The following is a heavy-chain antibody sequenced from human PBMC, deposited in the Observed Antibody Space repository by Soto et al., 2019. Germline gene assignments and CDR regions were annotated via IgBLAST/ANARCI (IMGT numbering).Heavy chain of an antibody. CDR3: ARDYCSSTSCPINWFDP. J-gene: IGHJ5*02. Sequence: PSETLSLTCTVSGGSISSGGYYWSWIRQHPGKGLEWIGYIYYSGSTYYNPSLKSRVTISVDTSKNQFSLKLSSLRSEDTAVYYCARDYCSSTSCPINWFDPWGQGTLVTVSS. V-gene: IGHV4-31*03. CDR1: GGSISSGGYY. D-gene: IGHD2-2*01. CDR2: IYYSGST.